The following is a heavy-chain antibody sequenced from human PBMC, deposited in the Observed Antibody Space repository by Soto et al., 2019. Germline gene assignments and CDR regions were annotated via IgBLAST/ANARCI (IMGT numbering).Heavy chain of an antibody. CDR2: INHSGST. D-gene: IGHD3-3*01. CDR1: GGSFSGYY. CDR3: ARGTQNYDSWSAPDRWLDP. J-gene: IGHJ5*02. Sequence: SETLSLTCAVYGGSFSGYYWSWIRQPPGKGLEWIGEINHSGSTNYNPSLKSRVTISVDTSKNQFSLKLSSVTAADTAVYYCARGTQNYDSWSAPDRWLDPWGQGTLVTVYS. V-gene: IGHV4-34*01.